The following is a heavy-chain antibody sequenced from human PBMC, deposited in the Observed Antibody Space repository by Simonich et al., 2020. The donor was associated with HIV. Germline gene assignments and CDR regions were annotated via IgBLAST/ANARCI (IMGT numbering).Heavy chain of an antibody. CDR2: IKHRGRT. Sequence: QVQLQQWGAGLLKPSETLSLTCAVYGGSFSVYYWSWIRQPPGKGLEWIGAIKHRGRTNDTPSLKSRVTRSVDTSKNQFSLKLSSVTAADTAVYYCARRHPTTVTTPYFDYWGQGTLVTVSS. D-gene: IGHD4-17*01. V-gene: IGHV4-34*01. CDR3: ARRHPTTVTTPYFDY. J-gene: IGHJ4*02. CDR1: GGSFSVYY.